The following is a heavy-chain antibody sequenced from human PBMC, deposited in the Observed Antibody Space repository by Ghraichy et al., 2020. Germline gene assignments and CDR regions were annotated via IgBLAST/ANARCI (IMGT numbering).Heavy chain of an antibody. J-gene: IGHJ4*02. V-gene: IGHV4-39*01. D-gene: IGHD2-2*01. CDR1: GDSINRSPYY. CDR2: IYYSGNS. Sequence: ESLNISCDVSGDSINRSPYYWGWIRQPPGKGLEWIGSIYYSGNSYYNPSLKSRVTISVDTSKNQFSLKLSSVTAADTAVYYCARPFCSSVSCPFGYWGQGTLVTVSS. CDR3: ARPFCSSVSCPFGY.